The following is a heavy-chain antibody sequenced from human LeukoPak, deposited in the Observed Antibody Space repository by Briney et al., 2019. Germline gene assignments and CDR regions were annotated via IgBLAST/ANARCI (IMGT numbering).Heavy chain of an antibody. V-gene: IGHV4-38-2*02. J-gene: IGHJ5*02. CDR2: IYHSGST. Sequence: SETLSLTCTVSGYSISSGYHWGWIRQSPGKGLEWVGTIYHSGSTMYIPSLRSRVSISVDTSKNQFSLKLTSVTAADTAVYYCARDWSLDGYNRFDLWGQGALVTVSS. CDR3: ARDWSLDGYNRFDL. CDR1: GYSISSGYH. D-gene: IGHD5-24*01.